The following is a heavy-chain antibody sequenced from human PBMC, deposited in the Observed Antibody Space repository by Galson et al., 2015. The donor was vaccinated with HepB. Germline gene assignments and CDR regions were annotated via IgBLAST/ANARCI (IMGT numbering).Heavy chain of an antibody. CDR1: GGSLSSSKNY. V-gene: IGHV4-39*07. D-gene: IGHD3-22*01. Sequence: LTCTVSGGSLSSSKNYRAWIRQPPGKGLEWIGSIYYSGSTYYNPSLKSRVTISLDTSKNQFSLKLSSVNAADTAVYYCARDPYYYDGAYHIVYYFDFWGQGNLVTVSS. J-gene: IGHJ4*02. CDR3: ARDPYYYDGAYHIVYYFDF. CDR2: IYYSGST.